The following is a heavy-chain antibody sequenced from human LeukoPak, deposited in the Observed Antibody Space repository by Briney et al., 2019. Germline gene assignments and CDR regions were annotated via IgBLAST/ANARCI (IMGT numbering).Heavy chain of an antibody. J-gene: IGHJ3*02. CDR1: GLTFSSYS. V-gene: IGHV3-21*01. D-gene: IGHD2-15*01. CDR3: ARSGWELLTVAFDI. CDR2: ISSSSSYI. Sequence: AGGSLRLSCAASGLTFSSYSMNWVRQAPGKGLEWVSSISSSSSYIYYADSVKGRFTISRDNVKNSLYLQMNSLRAEDTAVYYCARSGWELLTVAFDIWGQGTMVTVSS.